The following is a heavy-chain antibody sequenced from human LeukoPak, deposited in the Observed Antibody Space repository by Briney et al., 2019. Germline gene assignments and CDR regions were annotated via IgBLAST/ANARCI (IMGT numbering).Heavy chain of an antibody. CDR1: GFNFGVYG. Sequence: PGTSLRLSCAASGFNFGVYGMHWVRQAPGKGLEWVGVIGHDGKYLKYVDSVRGRFTMSRDNSRNTLDLQMNGLRLEDTALYYCARDFGVVRYFDYCGQGTLVTVSS. CDR3: ARDFGVVRYFDY. J-gene: IGHJ4*02. V-gene: IGHV3-33*01. D-gene: IGHD3-10*01. CDR2: IGHDGKYL.